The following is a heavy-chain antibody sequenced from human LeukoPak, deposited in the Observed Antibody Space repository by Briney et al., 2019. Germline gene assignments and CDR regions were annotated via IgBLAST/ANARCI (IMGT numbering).Heavy chain of an antibody. J-gene: IGHJ4*02. Sequence: GGSLRLSCAASGFTFSSYSINWVRQAPGKGLEWVSSISSSSSYIYYADSVKGRFTISRDNAKNSLYLQMNSLRAEDTAVYYCARDAGIAAAGIAYWGQGTLVTVSS. CDR1: GFTFSSYS. D-gene: IGHD6-13*01. CDR3: ARDAGIAAAGIAY. V-gene: IGHV3-21*01. CDR2: ISSSSSYI.